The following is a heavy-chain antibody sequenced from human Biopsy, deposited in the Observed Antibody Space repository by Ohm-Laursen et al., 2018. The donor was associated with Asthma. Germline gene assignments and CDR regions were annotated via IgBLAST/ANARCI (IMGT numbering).Heavy chain of an antibody. CDR1: YGSITSGGYY. CDR2: IYYSGST. Sequence: TLSLTCTVSYGSITSGGYYWTWIRQHPGKGLEWIGFIYYSGSTYYNPSLKSRVSISIDTSKNQFSLKLSSVTAADTAVYYCARAQDYYDSRGYYRGFDYWGQGTLVPVSS. J-gene: IGHJ4*02. V-gene: IGHV4-31*03. D-gene: IGHD3-22*01. CDR3: ARAQDYYDSRGYYRGFDY.